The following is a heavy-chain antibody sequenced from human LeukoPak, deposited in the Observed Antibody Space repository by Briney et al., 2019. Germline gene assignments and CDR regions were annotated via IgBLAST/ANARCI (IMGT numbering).Heavy chain of an antibody. CDR1: GYSITSGHY. CDR2: IYRDGTT. D-gene: IGHD6-25*01. J-gene: IGHJ5*02. V-gene: IGHV4-38-2*01. CDR3: ARGSGYPTGWSWFDP. Sequence: SETLSLTCAVSGYSITSGHYWGWIRQPPGKGLEWIGSIYRDGTTFYNPSINSRVTISVDPSKNHFSRKLNSVGAADTAVYYCARGSGYPTGWSWFDPWGQGTLVTVSS.